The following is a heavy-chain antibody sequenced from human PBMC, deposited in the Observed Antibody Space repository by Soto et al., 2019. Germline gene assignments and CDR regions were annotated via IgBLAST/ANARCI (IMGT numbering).Heavy chain of an antibody. CDR2: ISAYTRNT. Sequence: GASVKVSCKASGYTFTNYGVSWVRQAPGQRLEWMGWISAYTRNTNYAQMFQGRVTMTTDTSTSTAYMELRSLTSDDTAVYYCARERHVLRFLEWLFGYGMDVWGQGTTVTVSS. J-gene: IGHJ6*02. D-gene: IGHD3-3*01. V-gene: IGHV1-18*01. CDR3: ARERHVLRFLEWLFGYGMDV. CDR1: GYTFTNYG.